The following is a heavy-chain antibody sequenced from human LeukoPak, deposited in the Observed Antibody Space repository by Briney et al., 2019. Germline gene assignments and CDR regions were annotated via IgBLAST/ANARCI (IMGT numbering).Heavy chain of an antibody. D-gene: IGHD3-3*01. CDR2: IKEDGSEK. CDR3: ARGSYDFWNGYYDAFDI. V-gene: IGHV3-7*01. CDR1: GFTFSSYW. J-gene: IGHJ3*02. Sequence: PGGSLRLSCAASGFTFSSYWMSWVRQAPGKGLEWVANIKEDGSEKYYVDSVKGRFTISRDNAKHSLYLQMNSLRAEDTAVYYCARGSYDFWNGYYDAFDIWGQGTMVTVSS.